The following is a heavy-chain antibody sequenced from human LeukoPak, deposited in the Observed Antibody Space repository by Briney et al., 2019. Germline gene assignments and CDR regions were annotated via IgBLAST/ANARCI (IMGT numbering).Heavy chain of an antibody. CDR2: IYSGGST. Sequence: PGGSLRLSCAASGFTVSSNYMSWVRQAPGKGLEWVSVIYSGGSTYYADSVKGRFTISRDNSKNTLYLQMNSLSAEDTAVYYCARRLVAAIDDAFDIWGQGTMATVSS. V-gene: IGHV3-66*01. J-gene: IGHJ3*02. CDR1: GFTVSSNY. D-gene: IGHD2-15*01. CDR3: ARRLVAAIDDAFDI.